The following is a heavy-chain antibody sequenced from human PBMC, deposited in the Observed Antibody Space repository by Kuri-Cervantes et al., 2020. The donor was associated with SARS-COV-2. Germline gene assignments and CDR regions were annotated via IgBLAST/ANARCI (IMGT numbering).Heavy chain of an antibody. CDR1: GFTFSSYT. D-gene: IGHD3-3*01. V-gene: IGHV3-7*03. J-gene: IGHJ4*02. Sequence: GESLKISCTASGFTFSSYTLYWVRQAPGKGLEWVANIKQDGSERYYVDSVKGRFTISRDNAKNSLYLQMNSLRAEDSAVYYCARDYHDFWSGYYPFEYWGQGTLVTVSS. CDR2: IKQDGSER. CDR3: ARDYHDFWSGYYPFEY.